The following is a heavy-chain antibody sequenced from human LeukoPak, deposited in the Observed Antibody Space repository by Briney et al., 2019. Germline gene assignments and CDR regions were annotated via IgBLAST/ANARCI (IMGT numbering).Heavy chain of an antibody. CDR2: MNSNSGNT. Sequence: ASVKVSCKASGYTFTSYDINWVRQATGQGLEWMGWMNSNSGNTGYAQKFQGRVTMTRNTSISTAYMELSSLRSEDTAVYYCARGRDNYYGSGSYYSWGQGTLVTVSS. CDR3: ARGRDNYYGSGSYYS. V-gene: IGHV1-8*01. J-gene: IGHJ1*01. D-gene: IGHD3-10*01. CDR1: GYTFTSYD.